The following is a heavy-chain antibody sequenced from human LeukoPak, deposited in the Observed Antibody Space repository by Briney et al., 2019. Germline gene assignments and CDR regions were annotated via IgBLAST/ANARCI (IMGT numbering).Heavy chain of an antibody. J-gene: IGHJ3*02. D-gene: IGHD6-19*01. CDR1: GCTFSSYT. CDR2: IIPNLGIA. V-gene: IGHV1-69*02. Sequence: TVTLSCKASGCTFSSYTISWVRQAPGQGLEWMGRIIPNLGIANYAQKFQGRVTITIDKSTSTAYMELSSLRSEDTAVYYCARFSGYSSPFEAFDIWGQGTMVTVSS. CDR3: ARFSGYSSPFEAFDI.